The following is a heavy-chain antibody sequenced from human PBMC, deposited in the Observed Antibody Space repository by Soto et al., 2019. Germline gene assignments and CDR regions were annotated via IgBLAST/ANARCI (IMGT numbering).Heavy chain of an antibody. J-gene: IGHJ6*03. Sequence: ASVKVSCKASGYTFTGYDINWVRQATGQGLEWMGWMNPNSGNTGYAQKFQGRVTMTRNTSISTAYMELSSLRSEDTAVYYCAVTSFYSYYYYMDVWGKGTTVTVSS. CDR2: MNPNSGNT. V-gene: IGHV1-8*01. CDR3: AVTSFYSYYYYMDV. CDR1: GYTFTGYD. D-gene: IGHD4-17*01.